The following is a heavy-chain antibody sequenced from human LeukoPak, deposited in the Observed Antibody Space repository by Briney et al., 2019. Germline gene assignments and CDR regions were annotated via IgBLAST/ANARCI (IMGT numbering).Heavy chain of an antibody. J-gene: IGHJ3*02. V-gene: IGHV4-39*02. CDR2: ISYSGGT. CDR1: GGSISSYY. CDR3: AREVEYYDSSGYRPHAFDI. Sequence: SETLSLTCTVSGGSISSYYWGWTRQPPGKGLEWFGSISYSGGTAYNPSLRSRVTISVDTSKSQFSLKVNSATAADTAVYYCAREVEYYDSSGYRPHAFDIWGQGTLVTVSS. D-gene: IGHD3-22*01.